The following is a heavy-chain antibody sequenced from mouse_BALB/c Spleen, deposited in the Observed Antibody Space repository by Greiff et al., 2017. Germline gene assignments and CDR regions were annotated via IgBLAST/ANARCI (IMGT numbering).Heavy chain of an antibody. CDR2: ISTYYGDA. J-gene: IGHJ4*01. D-gene: IGHD2-14*01. V-gene: IGHV1S137*01. Sequence: QVQLQQSGAELVRPGVSVKISCKGSGYTFTDYAMHWVKQSHAKSLEWIGVISTYYGDASYNQKFKGKATMTVDKSSSTAYMELASLTAEDSAIYYCARGRYDEAMDYWGQGTSVTVSS. CDR3: ARGRYDEAMDY. CDR1: GYTFTDYA.